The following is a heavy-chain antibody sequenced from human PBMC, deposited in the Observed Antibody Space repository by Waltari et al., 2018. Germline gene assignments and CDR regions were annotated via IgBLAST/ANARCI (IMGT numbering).Heavy chain of an antibody. J-gene: IGHJ4*02. D-gene: IGHD3-10*01. CDR3: ARDGEFLRLGTTDY. CDR1: GFTFSPYS. V-gene: IGHV3-21*02. CDR2: IGTTYSYI. Sequence: EVQLVESGGGLVKPGGSLRLSCAASGFTFSPYSMSWIRQAPGKGLEWVSSIGTTYSYIYSANSVRGRFTISRDNAKNSLFLQMNGLRADDTGVYYCARDGEFLRLGTTDYWGQGTLITVSS.